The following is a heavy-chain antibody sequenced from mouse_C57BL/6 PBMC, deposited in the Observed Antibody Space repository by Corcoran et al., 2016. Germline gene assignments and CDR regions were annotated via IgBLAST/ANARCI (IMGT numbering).Heavy chain of an antibody. CDR2: INTYSGVP. CDR3: AREGNGNYVLFDY. J-gene: IGHJ2*01. Sequence: QIQLVQSGPELKKPGETVKISCKASGYTFTTYGMSWVKQAPGKGLKWMGWINTYSGVPTYADDFKGRFAFSLETSASTAYLQINNLKNEDTATYFCAREGNGNYVLFDYWGQGTTLTVSS. V-gene: IGHV9-3*01. D-gene: IGHD2-1*01. CDR1: GYTFTTYG.